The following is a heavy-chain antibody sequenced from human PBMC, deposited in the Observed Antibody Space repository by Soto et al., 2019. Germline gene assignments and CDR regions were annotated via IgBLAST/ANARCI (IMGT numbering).Heavy chain of an antibody. D-gene: IGHD2-15*01. CDR2: INHIGST. CDR1: GGSFSGHY. Sequence: PSETLSLTCVFSGGSFSGHYWNWIRQAPGKGLEWIGEINHIGSTNYNTSLKSRVTISGDASKKQSSLKLSSVIAADTAVYYCARRVVYYGMDVWGQGTTVTVYS. V-gene: IGHV4-34*01. J-gene: IGHJ6*02. CDR3: ARRVVYYGMDV.